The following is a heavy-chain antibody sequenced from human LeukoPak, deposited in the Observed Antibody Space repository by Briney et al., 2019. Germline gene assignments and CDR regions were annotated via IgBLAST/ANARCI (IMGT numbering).Heavy chain of an antibody. J-gene: IGHJ5*02. D-gene: IGHD2-2*01. Sequence: ASVKVSCKASGYTFTSYDINWVRQATGQGLEWMGWMNPNSGNTGYAQKFQGRVTMTRNTSISTAYMELSRLRSDDTAVYYCAREGDEVVPAAGRFDPWGQGTLVTVSS. CDR3: AREGDEVVPAAGRFDP. V-gene: IGHV1-8*01. CDR1: GYTFTSYD. CDR2: MNPNSGNT.